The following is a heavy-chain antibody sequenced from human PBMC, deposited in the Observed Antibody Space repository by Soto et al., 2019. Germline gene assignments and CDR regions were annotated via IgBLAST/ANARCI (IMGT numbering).Heavy chain of an antibody. Sequence: PSETLSLTCTVSGGSMSSYYWSWIRQPPGKGLEWIGYIYYSGSTNYNPSLKSRVTISVDTSKNQFSLKLSSVTAADTAVYYCARRGIAARPMGYYYYGMDVWGQGTTVNVSS. CDR3: ARRGIAARPMGYYYYGMDV. D-gene: IGHD6-6*01. V-gene: IGHV4-59*01. J-gene: IGHJ6*02. CDR1: GGSMSSYY. CDR2: IYYSGST.